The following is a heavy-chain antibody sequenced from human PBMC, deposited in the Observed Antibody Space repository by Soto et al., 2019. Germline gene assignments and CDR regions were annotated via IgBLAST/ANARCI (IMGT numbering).Heavy chain of an antibody. J-gene: IGHJ6*02. Sequence: ASVKVSCKASGYTFTSYAMHWVRQAPGQRLEWMGWINAGNGNTKYSQKFQGRITITRDTSASTAYMELSSLRSEDTAVYYCARAGGTEYYYYGMDVWGQGTTVTVSS. CDR1: GYTFTSYA. CDR2: INAGNGNT. CDR3: ARAGGTEYYYYGMDV. D-gene: IGHD6-13*01. V-gene: IGHV1-3*01.